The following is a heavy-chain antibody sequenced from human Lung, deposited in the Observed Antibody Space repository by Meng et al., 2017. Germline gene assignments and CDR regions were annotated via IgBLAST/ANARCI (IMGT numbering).Heavy chain of an antibody. V-gene: IGHV4-34*01. CDR1: GGSFSDYY. D-gene: IGHD4-11*01. CDR2: INHSGST. J-gene: IGHJ4*02. CDR3: ARGPTTMAHDFDY. Sequence: QVPLRQWGPGLLKPSETLALPCVVSGGSFSDYYWSWIRQPPGKGLEWIGEINHSGSTNYNPSLESRATISVDTSQNNLSLKLSSVTAADSAVYYCARGPTTMAHDFDYWGQGTLVTVSS.